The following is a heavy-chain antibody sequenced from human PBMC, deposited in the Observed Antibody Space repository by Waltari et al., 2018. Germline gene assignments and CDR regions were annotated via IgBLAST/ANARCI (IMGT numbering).Heavy chain of an antibody. J-gene: IGHJ6*02. CDR3: ARGGIAAAASHRPYYYGMDV. CDR1: GGSFSGYY. CDR2: INHSGST. Sequence: QVQLQQWGAGLLKPSETLSLTCAVYGGSFSGYYWSWIHQPPGKGLEWIGEINHSGSTNYNPSLKSRVTISVDTSKNQFSLKLSSVTAADTAVYYCARGGIAAAASHRPYYYGMDVWGQGTTVTVSS. V-gene: IGHV4-34*01. D-gene: IGHD6-13*01.